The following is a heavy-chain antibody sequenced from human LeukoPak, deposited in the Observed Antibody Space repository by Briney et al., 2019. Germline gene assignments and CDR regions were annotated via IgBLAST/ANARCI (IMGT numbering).Heavy chain of an antibody. CDR3: ARAPFPPSSSWYASYYYYYGMDV. J-gene: IGHJ6*02. CDR2: INHSGST. Sequence: SETLSLTCAVYGGSFSGYYWSWIRQPPGKGLEWIGEINHSGSTNYNPSLKSRVTISVDTSKNQFSLKLSSVTAADTAVYYCARAPFPPSSSWYASYYYYYGMDVWGQGTTVTVSS. CDR1: GGSFSGYY. V-gene: IGHV4-34*01. D-gene: IGHD6-13*01.